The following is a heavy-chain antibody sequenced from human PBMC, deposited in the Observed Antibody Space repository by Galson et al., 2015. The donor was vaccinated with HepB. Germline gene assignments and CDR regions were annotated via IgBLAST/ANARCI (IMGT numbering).Heavy chain of an antibody. Sequence: SLRLSCAASGFTVSSNSMSWVRQAPGKGLEWVSVIYSGGSTYYADSVKGRFTISRDNSKNTLYLQMNSLRAEDTAVYYCARGAYSSSSGVDYWGQGTLVTVSS. CDR3: ARGAYSSSSGVDY. V-gene: IGHV3-53*01. D-gene: IGHD6-6*01. CDR1: GFTVSSNS. J-gene: IGHJ4*02. CDR2: IYSGGST.